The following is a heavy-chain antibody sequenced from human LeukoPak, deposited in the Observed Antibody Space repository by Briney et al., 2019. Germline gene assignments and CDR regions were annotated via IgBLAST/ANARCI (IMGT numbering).Heavy chain of an antibody. CDR3: ARSFDSSGYYYVNWSDP. J-gene: IGHJ5*02. V-gene: IGHV1-69*05. D-gene: IGHD3-22*01. Sequence: SVKVSCKASGGTFSSYAISLVRQAPGQGLEWMGGIIPIFGTANYAQKFQGRVTITTDESTSTAYMELSSLRSEDTAVYYCARSFDSSGYYYVNWSDPWGQGTLVTVSS. CDR2: IIPIFGTA. CDR1: GGTFSSYA.